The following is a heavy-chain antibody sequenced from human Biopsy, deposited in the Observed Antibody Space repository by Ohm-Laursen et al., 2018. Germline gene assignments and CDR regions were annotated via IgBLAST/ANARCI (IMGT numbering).Heavy chain of an antibody. CDR3: TRDTTYYAGTTYYDALDV. CDR2: IKRDGSQS. Sequence: SLRLSCSAPGFTFSTYWMTWVRQAPGKGLEWVANIKRDGSQSNHADSVKGRFTISRDNAKSSLYLQMNSLRAEDTAVYYCTRDTTYYAGTTYYDALDVWGQGTTVTVSS. V-gene: IGHV3-7*01. D-gene: IGHD2/OR15-2a*01. CDR1: GFTFSTYW. J-gene: IGHJ3*01.